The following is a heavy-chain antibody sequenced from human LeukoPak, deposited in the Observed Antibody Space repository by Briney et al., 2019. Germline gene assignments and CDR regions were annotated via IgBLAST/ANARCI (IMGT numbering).Heavy chain of an antibody. Sequence: ASVKVSCKASGYTFAGYGISWVRQAPGQWLEWMGWISTYSGSTNHAQKFQDRVTMTIDTSTTTAYMELRSLRSDDTAVYYCARDYGAASVIDYWGPGTPVTVSS. CDR1: GYTFAGYG. D-gene: IGHD6-13*01. V-gene: IGHV1-18*01. J-gene: IGHJ4*02. CDR2: ISTYSGST. CDR3: ARDYGAASVIDY.